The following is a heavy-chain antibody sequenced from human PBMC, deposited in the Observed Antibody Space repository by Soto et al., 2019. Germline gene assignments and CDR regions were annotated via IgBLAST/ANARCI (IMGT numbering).Heavy chain of an antibody. J-gene: IGHJ4*02. D-gene: IGHD3-10*01. CDR3: ARGGPYSSGSSYFDY. V-gene: IGHV3-74*01. CDR2: ISGDGSNT. CDR1: GFTLSRHW. Sequence: EVRLVESGGGLVQPGGSLRLSCAASGFTLSRHWMHWVRQAPGKGLLWLSRISGDGSNTNNADSVKGRFTSSRDNPKNTLYQQMNSLRVEDTAVYFCARGGPYSSGSSYFDYWGQGVLVTVSS.